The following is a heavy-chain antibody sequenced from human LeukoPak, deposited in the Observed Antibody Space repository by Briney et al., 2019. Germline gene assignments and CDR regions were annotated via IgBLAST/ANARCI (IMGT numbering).Heavy chain of an antibody. V-gene: IGHV1-18*01. CDR2: ISAYNGNT. Sequence: ASVKDSCKASGYTFTSYGISWVRQAPGQGLEWMGWISAYNGNTNYAQKLQGRVTMTTDTSTSTAYMELRSLRSDGTAVYYCARDPFSFRPLDYWGQGTLVTVSS. CDR1: GYTFTSYG. CDR3: ARDPFSFRPLDY. D-gene: IGHD3-16*02. J-gene: IGHJ4*02.